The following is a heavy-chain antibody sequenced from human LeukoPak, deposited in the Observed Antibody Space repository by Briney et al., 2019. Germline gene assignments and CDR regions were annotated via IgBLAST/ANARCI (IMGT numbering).Heavy chain of an antibody. D-gene: IGHD2-2*02. CDR2: MNHDGSEK. J-gene: IGHJ4*02. Sequence: QSGGSLRLSCAASGFTFSSYWMNWVRQAPGKGLEWVANMNHDGSEKYYIDSVKGRFTISRDNAKNSLYLQMNSLGAEDTAVYYCARDQLYCGGPTCYRTGDDSWGQGTLVTVSS. V-gene: IGHV3-7*01. CDR3: ARDQLYCGGPTCYRTGDDS. CDR1: GFTFSSYW.